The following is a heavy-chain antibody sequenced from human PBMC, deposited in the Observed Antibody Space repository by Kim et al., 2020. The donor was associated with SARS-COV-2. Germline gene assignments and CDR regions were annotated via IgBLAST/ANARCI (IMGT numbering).Heavy chain of an antibody. Sequence: YYSDTVKGRFNISRDNTKNTLHLQMNRFRGEDTAVYYCANIATIMYIDYWGQGTLVTVSS. D-gene: IGHD5-12*01. V-gene: IGHV3-23*01. CDR3: ANIATIMYIDY. J-gene: IGHJ4*02.